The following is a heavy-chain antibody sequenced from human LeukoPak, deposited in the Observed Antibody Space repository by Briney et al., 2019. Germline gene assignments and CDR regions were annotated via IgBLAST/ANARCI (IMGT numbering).Heavy chain of an antibody. V-gene: IGHV3-7*01. CDR3: ARGLCGGDCYDY. D-gene: IGHD2-21*01. CDR1: GFTFSSYA. J-gene: IGHJ4*02. CDR2: IKQDGSET. Sequence: GGSLRLSCAASGFTFSSYAMSWVRQAPGKGLEWVANIKQDGSETYYVGSVKGRFTISRDNAKNSLYLQMNSLGVDDTAVYYCARGLCGGDCYDYWGQGTLVTVSS.